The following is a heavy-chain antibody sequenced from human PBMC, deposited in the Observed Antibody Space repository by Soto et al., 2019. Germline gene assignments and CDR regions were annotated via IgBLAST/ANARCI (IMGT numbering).Heavy chain of an antibody. CDR3: AKSRASSPGNWFDS. Sequence: QVQLVQSGAEVKQPGASVKVSCKASGYMFTNHAIHWVRQAPGRRLEWLGWINAANGDTRSSVTFQGRVTITRDTSATTAYMDLSSLNSEDTAIYYCAKSRASSPGNWFDSWGQGTLVTVSS. V-gene: IGHV1-3*01. CDR1: GYMFTNHA. J-gene: IGHJ5*01. CDR2: INAANGDT. D-gene: IGHD6-13*01.